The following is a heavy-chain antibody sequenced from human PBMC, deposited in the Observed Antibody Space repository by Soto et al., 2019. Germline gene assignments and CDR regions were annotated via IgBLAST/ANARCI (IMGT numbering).Heavy chain of an antibody. CDR1: GFTFSSYA. CDR3: AREQLVPYYFDY. CDR2: ISGSGGST. D-gene: IGHD6-13*01. Sequence: EVQLLESGGGLVQPGGSLRLSCAASGFTFSSYAMSWVRQAPGKGLEWVSAISGSGGSTYYADSVKGRFTISRDNSKNTLYLQKNSLRAEDTAVYYCAREQLVPYYFDYWGQGTLVTVSS. J-gene: IGHJ4*02. V-gene: IGHV3-23*01.